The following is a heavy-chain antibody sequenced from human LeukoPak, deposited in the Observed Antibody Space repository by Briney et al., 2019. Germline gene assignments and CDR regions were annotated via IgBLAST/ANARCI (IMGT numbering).Heavy chain of an antibody. J-gene: IGHJ4*02. Sequence: ASVKVSCKASGYTFTSYGISWVRQATGQGLEWMGWMNPNSGNTGNAQKFQGRVTMTRNTSISTAYMELSSLRSEDTAVYYCARELSSGSFDYWGQGTLVTVSS. CDR1: GYTFTSYG. D-gene: IGHD3-10*01. CDR3: ARELSSGSFDY. CDR2: MNPNSGNT. V-gene: IGHV1-8*02.